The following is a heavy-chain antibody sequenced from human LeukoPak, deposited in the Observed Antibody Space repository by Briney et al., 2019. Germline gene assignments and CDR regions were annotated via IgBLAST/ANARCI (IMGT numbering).Heavy chain of an antibody. Sequence: GGSLRLSCAASGFTFSDSYMTWIRQAPGKGLELLSYISGSASDVDYIDSVRGRFTISRDNAKNSLYLHMNSLTVEDTAVYYCSRDPRNNDYWGQGTLVTVSS. V-gene: IGHV3-11*01. CDR2: ISGSASDV. CDR3: SRDPRNNDY. J-gene: IGHJ4*02. CDR1: GFTFSDSY.